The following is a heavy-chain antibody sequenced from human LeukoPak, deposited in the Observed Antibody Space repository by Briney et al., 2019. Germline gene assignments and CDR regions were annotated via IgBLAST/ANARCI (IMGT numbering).Heavy chain of an antibody. CDR2: INWNGGST. CDR1: GFTFDDYG. V-gene: IGHV3-20*04. Sequence: GGSLRLSRAASGFTFDDYGMAWVRQAPGKGLEWVSGINWNGGSTGYADSVKGRFTISRDNAKNSLYLQMNSLRAEDTAFYYCARSYAQYCSTASCSHCDHWGQGTLVTVSS. J-gene: IGHJ4*02. CDR3: ARSYAQYCSTASCSHCDH. D-gene: IGHD2-2*01.